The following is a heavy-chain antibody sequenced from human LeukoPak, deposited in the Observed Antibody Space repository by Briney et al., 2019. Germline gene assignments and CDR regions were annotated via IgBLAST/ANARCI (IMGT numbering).Heavy chain of an antibody. Sequence: ASVKVSCKTSGYTFSYYYIHWVRQAPRQGFEWMGTINPSSGGSTYAQKLQGRVTVTRDMSTSTVYMELSSLRSEDTAVYYCARERYRDSSPQDFDYWGQGTLVTVSS. V-gene: IGHV1-46*04. CDR1: GYTFSYYY. CDR2: INPSSGGS. J-gene: IGHJ4*02. D-gene: IGHD6-13*01. CDR3: ARERYRDSSPQDFDY.